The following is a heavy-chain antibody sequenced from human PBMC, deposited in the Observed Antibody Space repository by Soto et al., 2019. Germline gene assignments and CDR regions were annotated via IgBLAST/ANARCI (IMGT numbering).Heavy chain of an antibody. V-gene: IGHV4-34*01. Sequence: QVQLQQWGAGLLKPSETLSLTCAVYGGSFSGYYWSWIRQPPGKGLEWIGEINHSGSTNYNPSLKSRVSKPVNTSKNQFSLKQSSVAAGGTAVYYCARGTTVTTGGGLDYWGQGTLVTVSS. D-gene: IGHD4-17*01. CDR1: GGSFSGYY. CDR3: ARGTTVTTGGGLDY. CDR2: INHSGST. J-gene: IGHJ4*02.